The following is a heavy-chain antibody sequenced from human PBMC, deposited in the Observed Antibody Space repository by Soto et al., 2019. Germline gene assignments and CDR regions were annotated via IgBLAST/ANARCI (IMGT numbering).Heavy chain of an antibody. Sequence: QLQLQESGSGLVRPSQTLSLTCAVSGGSISSGGYSWNWIRQPPGKGLEWIGYIYHSGSTLYNPSHRRRVTVSVTKSKTQSALTLTSVTAADTAVYYCARDQLEGNWFDPWGQGTLVTVSS. D-gene: IGHD1-1*01. CDR2: IYHSGST. CDR1: GGSISSGGYS. CDR3: ARDQLEGNWFDP. V-gene: IGHV4-30-2*01. J-gene: IGHJ5*02.